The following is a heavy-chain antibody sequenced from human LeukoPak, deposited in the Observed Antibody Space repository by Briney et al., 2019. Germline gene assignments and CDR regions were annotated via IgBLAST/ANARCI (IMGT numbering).Heavy chain of an antibody. D-gene: IGHD3-22*01. J-gene: IGHJ4*02. CDR1: GGSISSGGYY. CDR3: ATGTYDSSGYYGLRFDY. V-gene: IGHV4-31*03. Sequence: PSETLSLTCTVSGGSISSGGYYWSWIRQHPGKGLEWIGYIYYSGSTYYNPSLKSRVTISVDTSKNQFSLKLSSVAAADTAVYYCATGTYDSSGYYGLRFDYWGQGTLVTVSS. CDR2: IYYSGST.